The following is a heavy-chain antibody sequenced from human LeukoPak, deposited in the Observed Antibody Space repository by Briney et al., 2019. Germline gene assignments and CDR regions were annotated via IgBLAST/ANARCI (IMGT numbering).Heavy chain of an antibody. Sequence: SETLSLTCTVSGGSISSYYWSWLRQPPGKGLEWIGYIYYSGSTNYNPSLKSRVTISVDTSKNQFSLKLSSVTAADTAVYYCARVGLELWFDYWGQGTPVTVSS. J-gene: IGHJ4*02. CDR3: ARVGLELWFDY. V-gene: IGHV4-59*01. D-gene: IGHD1-7*01. CDR2: IYYSGST. CDR1: GGSISSYY.